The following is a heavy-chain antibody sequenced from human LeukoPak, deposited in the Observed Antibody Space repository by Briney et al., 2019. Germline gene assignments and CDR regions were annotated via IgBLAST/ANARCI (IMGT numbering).Heavy chain of an antibody. CDR2: IYYSGST. V-gene: IGHV4-39*07. Sequence: PSETLSLTCTDSGGSISSYYWTWIRQPPGKELEWIGSIYYSGSTYYNPSLKSRVTISVDTSKNQFSLKLSSVTAADTAVYYCARGHVVVVPAAIHWFVPWGQWTLVTVSS. CDR3: ARGHVVVVPAAIHWFVP. J-gene: IGHJ5*02. CDR1: GGSISSYY. D-gene: IGHD2-2*01.